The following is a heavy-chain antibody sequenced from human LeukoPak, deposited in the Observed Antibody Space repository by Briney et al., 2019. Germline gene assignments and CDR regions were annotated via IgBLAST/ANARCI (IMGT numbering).Heavy chain of an antibody. V-gene: IGHV4-34*01. CDR2: INHSGST. CDR1: GGSFSGYY. Sequence: SETLSLTCAVYGGSFSGYYWSWIRQPPGKGLEWIGEINHSGSTNYNPSLKSRVTISVDTSKNQFSLKLSSVTAADTAVYYCARTPSYGSGSYSALDYWGQGTLVTVSS. D-gene: IGHD3-10*01. J-gene: IGHJ4*02. CDR3: ARTPSYGSGSYSALDY.